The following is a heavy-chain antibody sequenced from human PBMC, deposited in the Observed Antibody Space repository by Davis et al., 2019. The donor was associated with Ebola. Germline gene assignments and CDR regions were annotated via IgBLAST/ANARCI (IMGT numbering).Heavy chain of an antibody. V-gene: IGHV1-18*01. Sequence: ASVKVSCKASGYTFTSYAMHWVRQAPGQGLEWMGWISAYNGNTNYAQKLQGRVTMTTDTSTSTAYMELRSLRSDDTAVYYCARGSWLERFDYWGQGTLVTVSS. J-gene: IGHJ4*02. CDR3: ARGSWLERFDY. CDR2: ISAYNGNT. D-gene: IGHD1-1*01. CDR1: GYTFTSYA.